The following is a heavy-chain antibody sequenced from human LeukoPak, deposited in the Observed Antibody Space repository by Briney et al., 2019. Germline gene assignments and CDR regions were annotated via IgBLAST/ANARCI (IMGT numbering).Heavy chain of an antibody. D-gene: IGHD3-3*01. CDR1: GGSFSGYY. CDR3: XXSXXXXXXXSGYYIYFDY. CDR2: INHSGST. Sequence: SETLXXTCAVYGGSFSGYYWSWIRQPPGKGLEWIGEINHSGSTNYNPSLKSRVTISVETSKNQFSLKRSSVTAADTGVYYWXXSXXXXXXXSGYYIYFDYWGQGTLVTVSS. J-gene: IGHJ4*02. V-gene: IGHV4-34*01.